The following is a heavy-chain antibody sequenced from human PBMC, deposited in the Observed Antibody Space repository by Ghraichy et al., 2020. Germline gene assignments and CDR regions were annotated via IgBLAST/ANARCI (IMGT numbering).Heavy chain of an antibody. CDR2: INPSGGST. V-gene: IGHV1-46*01. D-gene: IGHD6-13*01. CDR1: GYTFTSYY. J-gene: IGHJ5*02. CDR3: ARGGEQQLVLNWFDP. Sequence: ASVKVSCKASGYTFTSYYMHWVRQAPGQGLEWMGIINPSGGSTSYAQKFQGRVTMTRDTSTSTVYMELSSLRSEDTAVYYCARGGEQQLVLNWFDPWGQGTLVTVSS.